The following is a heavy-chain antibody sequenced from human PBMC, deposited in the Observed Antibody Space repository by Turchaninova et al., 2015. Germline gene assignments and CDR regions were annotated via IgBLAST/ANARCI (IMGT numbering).Heavy chain of an antibody. Sequence: EVQLVESGGGLVQPGQSLRLSCAASGFTFQNYEMNWVRQAPGKGLEWVSFISSRGDTIYYAYSVKGRFTISRDNAKNSLYLQMNSLRADDTSVYSCARGVLESHTYYGRDVWGQGTKVTV. CDR2: ISSRGDTI. J-gene: IGHJ6*02. CDR3: ARGVLESHTYYGRDV. CDR1: GFTFQNYE. D-gene: IGHD3-10*02. V-gene: IGHV3-48*03.